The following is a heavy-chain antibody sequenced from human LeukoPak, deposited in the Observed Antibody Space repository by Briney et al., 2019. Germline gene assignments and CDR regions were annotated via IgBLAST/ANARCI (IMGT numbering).Heavy chain of an antibody. V-gene: IGHV3-74*01. D-gene: IGHD3-22*01. CDR3: ARDYSGYDDY. CDR1: GYTFSRYW. Sequence: GGSLSLSCAGSGYTFSRYWIHWVRQAPGKGLVWVSRINPDGGTTTYADSVKGRFTISRDNAKNTLYLQMNSLSGEDTAVYYCARDYSGYDDYWGQSTLVTVSS. CDR2: INPDGGTT. J-gene: IGHJ4*02.